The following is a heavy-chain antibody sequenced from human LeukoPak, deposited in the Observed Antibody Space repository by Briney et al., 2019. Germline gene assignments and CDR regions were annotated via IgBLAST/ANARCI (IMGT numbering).Heavy chain of an antibody. CDR1: GYRFTSYW. CDR2: IYPGDSDT. J-gene: IGHJ4*02. D-gene: IGHD3-9*01. CDR3: ARANYDILTGYAPRA. Sequence: GESLKISCKGSGYRFTSYWIGWVRQMPGKGLEWMGNIYPGDSDTRYSPSFQGQVTISADKSISTAYLQWSSLKASDTAMYYCARANYDILTGYAPRAWGQGTLVTVSS. V-gene: IGHV5-51*01.